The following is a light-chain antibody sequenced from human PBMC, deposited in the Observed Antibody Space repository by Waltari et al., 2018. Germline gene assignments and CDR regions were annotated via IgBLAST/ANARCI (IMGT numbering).Light chain of an antibody. V-gene: IGKV4-1*01. CDR2: GAS. CDR3: QQYYSTPYT. J-gene: IGKJ2*01. Sequence: DIVMTQSPDSLAVSLGERATINCKSSQSVLYSSNNKHYLAWYQQKPGQPPKLRIYGASTRESGVPDRFRGSGSGTDFTLTISSLQAEDVAVYYCQQYYSTPYTFGQGTKLEIK. CDR1: QSVLYSSNNKHY.